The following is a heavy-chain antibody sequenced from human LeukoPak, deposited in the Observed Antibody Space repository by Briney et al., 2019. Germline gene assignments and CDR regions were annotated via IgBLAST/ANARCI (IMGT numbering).Heavy chain of an antibody. CDR2: INPNSGGT. J-gene: IGHJ6*03. Sequence: GASVKVSCKASGYTFTGYYMHWVRQAPGQGLEWMGWINPNSGGTNYAQKFQGRVTMTRDTSISTAYMELSRLRSDDTAVYYCARERSSLGSYYYYYMDVWGKGTTVTVSS. CDR3: ARERSSLGSYYYYYMDV. CDR1: GYTFTGYY. V-gene: IGHV1-2*02. D-gene: IGHD6-6*01.